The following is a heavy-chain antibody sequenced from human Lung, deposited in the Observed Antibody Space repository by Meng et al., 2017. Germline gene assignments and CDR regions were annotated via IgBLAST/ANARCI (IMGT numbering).Heavy chain of an antibody. CDR1: GYTFTSHG. CDR3: ARGPYYYYDTTGYYNWFDP. Sequence: QVQLVQSGAEVKKPGASVKASCKTSGYTFTSHGISWVRQAPGLGLEWMGWISAHSGTTNYAQKIKGRVTMTTDTATSTVYMELRSLRPDDTAVYYCARGPYYYYDTTGYYNWFDPWGQGTLVTVSS. J-gene: IGHJ5*02. CDR2: ISAHSGTT. D-gene: IGHD3-22*01. V-gene: IGHV1-18*04.